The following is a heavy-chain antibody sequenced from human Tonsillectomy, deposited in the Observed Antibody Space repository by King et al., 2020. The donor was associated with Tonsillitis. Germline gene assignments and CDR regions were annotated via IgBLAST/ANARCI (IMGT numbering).Heavy chain of an antibody. Sequence: VQLVESGGGLVKPGGSLRLSCAASGFTFSSYSMNWVRQAPGKGLEWVSSISSSSSYIYYADSVKGRFTISRDNAKNSLYLQKNSLRADDTAVYYCARHQCRNCGGDCYSRGYYYYYYGMDVWGQGTTVTVSS. CDR3: ARHQCRNCGGDCYSRGYYYYYYGMDV. CDR2: ISSSSSYI. D-gene: IGHD2-21*02. J-gene: IGHJ6*02. CDR1: GFTFSSYS. V-gene: IGHV3-21*01.